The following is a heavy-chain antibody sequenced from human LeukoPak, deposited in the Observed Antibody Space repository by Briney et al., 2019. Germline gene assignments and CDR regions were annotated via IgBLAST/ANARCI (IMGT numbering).Heavy chain of an antibody. CDR3: ARDQGLTGYFDY. CDR2: INPSGGNT. J-gene: IGHJ4*02. Sequence: ASVKVSCKASGYTFTSYDINWVRQAPGQGLEWMGIINPSGGNTNYAQKFQGRITMTRDTSTNTVYMELSSLRSEDTAVYFCARDQGLTGYFDYWGQGTLVTVSS. D-gene: IGHD3-9*01. V-gene: IGHV1-46*01. CDR1: GYTFTSYD.